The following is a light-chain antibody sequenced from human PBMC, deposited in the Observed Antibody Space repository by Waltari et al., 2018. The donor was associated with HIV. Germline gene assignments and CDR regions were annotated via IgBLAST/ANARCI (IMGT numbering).Light chain of an antibody. J-gene: IGLJ2*01. CDR2: KDT. V-gene: IGLV3-25*03. CDR1: ALPKQY. CDR3: QSADSSGTHVV. Sequence: SYDLIQPPSMSVSPGQTAKITCSGDALPKQYAYWYQQRPGQAPLLVLFKDTERPSGVPQRFSGSTSGTTVTLTSSGVQAEDEADYHCQSADSSGTHVVFGGGTKLTVL.